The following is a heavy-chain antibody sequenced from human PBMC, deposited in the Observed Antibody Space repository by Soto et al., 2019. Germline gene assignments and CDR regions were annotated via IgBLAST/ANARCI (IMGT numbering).Heavy chain of an antibody. J-gene: IGHJ4*02. V-gene: IGHV3-23*01. D-gene: IGHD4-17*01. CDR2: ISGSGGST. Sequence: GVSLGLSCAASGFTFSSDAMSWVRQAPGKGLEWVSAISGSGGSTYYADSVKGRFTNSRDNSKNTLYLQMNSLRAEDTAVYYCAKDDTTVRDKPFDYWGQGTLVTVSS. CDR1: GFTFSSDA. CDR3: AKDDTTVRDKPFDY.